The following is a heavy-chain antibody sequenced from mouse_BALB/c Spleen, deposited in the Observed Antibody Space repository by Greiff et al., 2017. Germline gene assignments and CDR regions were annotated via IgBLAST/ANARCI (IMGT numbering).Heavy chain of an antibody. J-gene: IGHJ4*01. CDR1: GYTFTDYE. V-gene: IGHV1-15*01. CDR3: TRGECPMDY. Sequence: QVQLQQSGAELVRPGASVTLSCKASGYTFTDYEMHWVKQTPVHGLEWIGAIDPETGGTAYNQKFKGKATLTADKSSSTAYMELRSLTSEDSAVYYCTRGECPMDYWGQGTSVTVSS. CDR2: IDPETGGT.